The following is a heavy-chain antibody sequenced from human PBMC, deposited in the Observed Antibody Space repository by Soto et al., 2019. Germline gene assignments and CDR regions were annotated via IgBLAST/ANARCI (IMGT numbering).Heavy chain of an antibody. D-gene: IGHD1-1*01. J-gene: IGHJ5*02. CDR1: GETISVFY. V-gene: IGHV4-4*07. CDR3: VRDGTKTLRDWFDP. CDR2: IYATGTT. Sequence: PSETLSLTCTVSGETISVFYGSWIRKSAGKGLEWIGRIYATGTTDYNPSLKSRVMMSVDTSKKQFSLKLRSVTAADTAVYYCVRDGTKTLRDWFDPWGQGISVTV.